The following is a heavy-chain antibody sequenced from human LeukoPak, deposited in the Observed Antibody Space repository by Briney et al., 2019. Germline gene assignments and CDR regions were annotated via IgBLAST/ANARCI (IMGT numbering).Heavy chain of an antibody. Sequence: SETLSLTCTVSSGSISSYYWSWIRQPPGKGLEWIGYIYYSGSTNYNPSLKSRVTMSVDTSKNQFSLKLSSVTAADTAVYYCARDIIAVAGIDAFDIWGQGTMVTVSS. D-gene: IGHD6-19*01. V-gene: IGHV4-59*12. CDR3: ARDIIAVAGIDAFDI. CDR2: IYYSGST. CDR1: SGSISSYY. J-gene: IGHJ3*02.